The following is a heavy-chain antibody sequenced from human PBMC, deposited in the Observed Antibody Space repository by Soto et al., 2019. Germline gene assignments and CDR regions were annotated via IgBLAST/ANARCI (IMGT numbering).Heavy chain of an antibody. CDR1: GGTFSSYA. Sequence: QVQLVLSGAEVKKPGSSVKVSCKASGGTFSSYAISWVRQAPGQGLEWMGGIIPIFGTANYAQKFQGRVTITADESTSTAYMELSSLRSEDTAVYYCARDKVATILGYYGMDVWGQGTTVTVSS. V-gene: IGHV1-69*12. J-gene: IGHJ6*02. CDR3: ARDKVATILGYYGMDV. D-gene: IGHD5-12*01. CDR2: IIPIFGTA.